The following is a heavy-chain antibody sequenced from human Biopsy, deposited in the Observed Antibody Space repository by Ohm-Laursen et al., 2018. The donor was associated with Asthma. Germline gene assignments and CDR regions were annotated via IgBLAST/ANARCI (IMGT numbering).Heavy chain of an antibody. Sequence: SLRLSCAASGFVFSQCGMHWVRQGPGKGLEWVALVSSDGHNKYYEDSVKGRFTISRDNSRNRLYLQINSLTVEDSAVYFCARQSGQEYGDSIPFDTWGQGTKVAGYS. J-gene: IGHJ3*02. CDR3: ARQSGQEYGDSIPFDT. CDR2: VSSDGHNK. CDR1: GFVFSQCG. D-gene: IGHD3-22*01. V-gene: IGHV3-30*03.